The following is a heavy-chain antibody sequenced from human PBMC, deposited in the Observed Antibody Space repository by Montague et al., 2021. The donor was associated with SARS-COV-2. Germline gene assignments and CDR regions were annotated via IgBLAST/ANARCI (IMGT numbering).Heavy chain of an antibody. CDR3: ARHREGVDFYYFYGMDV. V-gene: IGHV5-51*01. J-gene: IGHJ6*02. CDR1: GYSFSNYW. Sequence: QSGAEVKKPGESLKISRKGSGYSFSNYWIGWVRQMPGKGLEWVGLIYPGDSDTRYSPSFQGQVTISADTSISTAYLQWSSLKASDTAMYYCARHREGVDFYYFYGMDVWGQGTTVTVSS. D-gene: IGHD3/OR15-3a*01. CDR2: IYPGDSDT.